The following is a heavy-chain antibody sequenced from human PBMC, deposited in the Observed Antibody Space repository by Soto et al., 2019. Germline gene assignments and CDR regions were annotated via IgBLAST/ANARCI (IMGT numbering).Heavy chain of an antibody. V-gene: IGHV3-7*03. CDR3: AITTSTVSYWFDP. CDR1: GFSFGGYW. J-gene: IGHJ5*02. Sequence: LRLSCVASGFSFGGYWMSWVRQAPGKGPEWVANIKEDGGEQHYVDSVKGRFTISRANTENSLFLQMNNLRVEDSAIYYCAITTSTVSYWFDPWGPGTQVTVSS. D-gene: IGHD4-4*01. CDR2: IKEDGGEQ.